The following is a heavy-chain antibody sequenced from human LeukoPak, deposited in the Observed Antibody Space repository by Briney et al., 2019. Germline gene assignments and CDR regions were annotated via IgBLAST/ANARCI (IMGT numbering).Heavy chain of an antibody. D-gene: IGHD3-16*01. CDR3: ARDGGSSERRDAFDI. J-gene: IGHJ3*02. V-gene: IGHV3-74*01. Sequence: GGSLRLSCAASGFTFSSYWMHWVRQAPGKGLVWVSRINSDGSSTSYADSVKGRFTISRDNAKNTLYLQMNSLRAEDTAVYYCARDGGSSERRDAFDIWGQGTMVTVSS. CDR1: GFTFSSYW. CDR2: INSDGSST.